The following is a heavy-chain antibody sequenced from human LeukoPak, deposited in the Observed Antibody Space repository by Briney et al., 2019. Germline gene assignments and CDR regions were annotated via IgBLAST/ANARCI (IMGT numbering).Heavy chain of an antibody. V-gene: IGHV4-59*08. CDR1: GGSLNGYY. CDR3: ARHVYGEGMVV. J-gene: IGHJ6*04. Sequence: SETLSLTCTVSGGSLNGYYWGWIRQPPGKGLECIGYIHSSEGTAHNASLKSRLTISLDTSKNQFSLTLSSVTAADTAIYYCARHVYGEGMVVWGKGTTVTVSS. D-gene: IGHD4-17*01. CDR2: IHSSEGT.